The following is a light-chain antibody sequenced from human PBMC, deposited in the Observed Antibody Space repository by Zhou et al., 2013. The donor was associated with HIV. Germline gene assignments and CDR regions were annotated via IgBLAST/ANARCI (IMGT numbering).Light chain of an antibody. J-gene: IGKJ4*01. V-gene: IGKV3-11*01. Sequence: EVVLTQSPGTLSLSPGERATLSCRASQSVSRNYLAWYQQKPGQAPRLLIYDASNRATDIPARFSGSGSGTDFTLTISSLEPEDSAVYYCQQRSNWPPVTFGGGTKVEIK. CDR3: QQRSNWPPVT. CDR2: DAS. CDR1: QSVSRNY.